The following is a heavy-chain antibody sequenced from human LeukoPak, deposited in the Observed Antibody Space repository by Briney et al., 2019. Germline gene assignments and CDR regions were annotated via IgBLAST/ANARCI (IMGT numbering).Heavy chain of an antibody. V-gene: IGHV1-69*04. CDR1: GGTFSSYA. D-gene: IGHD5-18*01. CDR3: ARGSDTAMVPLAFDI. Sequence: SVKVSCKASGGTFSSYAISWVRQAPGQGLEWMGRIIPILGIANYAQKFQGRVTITADESTSTAYMELSSLRSEDTAVYYCARGSDTAMVPLAFDIWAKGQWSPSLQ. CDR2: IIPILGIA. J-gene: IGHJ3*02.